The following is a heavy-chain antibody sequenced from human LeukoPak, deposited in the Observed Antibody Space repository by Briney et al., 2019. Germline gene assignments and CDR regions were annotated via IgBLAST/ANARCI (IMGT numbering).Heavy chain of an antibody. J-gene: IGHJ4*02. V-gene: IGHV1-2*02. Sequence: ASVKVSCKASGYTFTGYYIHWVRQAPGQGLEWMGWINPNSGGTNYAQKFQGRVTMTRDTSISTAYMELSRLRSDDTAVYYCARDLDSSGWQDFDYWGQGTLVTVSS. CDR3: ARDLDSSGWQDFDY. CDR2: INPNSGGT. CDR1: GYTFTGYY. D-gene: IGHD6-19*01.